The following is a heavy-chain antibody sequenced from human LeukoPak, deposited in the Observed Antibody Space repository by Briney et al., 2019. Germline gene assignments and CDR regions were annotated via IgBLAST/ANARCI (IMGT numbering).Heavy chain of an antibody. D-gene: IGHD3-3*01. CDR3: ARLGAGPTYYDFWSGYSSFYFDY. CDR2: IHYSGNT. J-gene: IGHJ4*02. CDR1: GGSISSGDYY. V-gene: IGHV4-39*01. Sequence: KSSETLSLTCTVSGGSISSGDYYWGWIRQPPGKGLEWIGGIHYSGNTYYNPSLKSRVTISVDTSKNQFSLKLSSVTAADTAVYYCARLGAGPTYYDFWSGYSSFYFDYWGQGTLVTVSS.